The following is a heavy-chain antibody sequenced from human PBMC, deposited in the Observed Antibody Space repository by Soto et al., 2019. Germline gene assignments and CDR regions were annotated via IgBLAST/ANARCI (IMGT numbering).Heavy chain of an antibody. CDR2: INAGNGNT. CDR1: GFSFTSYA. J-gene: IGHJ4*02. Sequence: QVQLVQSGAEEKKPGASVKVSCKASGFSFTSYAMHWVRQAPGQGLEWMGWINAGNGNTKYSQKFQGRVTITRDTSASTAYMELSSLRSEDTAVYYCARAVAVPADFDYWGQGTLVTVSP. CDR3: ARAVAVPADFDY. D-gene: IGHD6-19*01. V-gene: IGHV1-3*05.